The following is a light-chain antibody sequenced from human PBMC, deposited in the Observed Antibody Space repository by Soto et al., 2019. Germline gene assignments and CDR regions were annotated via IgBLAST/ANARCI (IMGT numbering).Light chain of an antibody. J-gene: IGKJ2*02. CDR1: QNISTF. CDR3: QQSYSTWCT. CDR2: AAS. V-gene: IGKV1-39*01. Sequence: DIQMTQSPSSLSASVGDRVTITCRASQNISTFLNWYQQEPGKAPKLLIYAASSLQGGVRSRFSGSGSGTDFTLTITSLQPEDFASYYCQQSYSTWCTFGQGTKLEIK.